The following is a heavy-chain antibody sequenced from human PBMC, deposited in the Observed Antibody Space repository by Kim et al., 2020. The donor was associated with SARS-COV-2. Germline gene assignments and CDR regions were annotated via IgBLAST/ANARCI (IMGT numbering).Heavy chain of an antibody. D-gene: IGHD3-22*01. J-gene: IGHJ4*01. CDR2: IYYSGST. Sequence: SETLSLTCTVSGGSISSSSHYWVWIRQPPGKGLDWIGSIYYSGSTYYNPSLKSRVTISVNTSKKQFSLKLSSVTAADNDVYYCASTTYYYNTSDWGQGTLVTVSS. CDR1: GGSISSSSHY. CDR3: ASTTYYYNTSD. V-gene: IGHV4-39*01.